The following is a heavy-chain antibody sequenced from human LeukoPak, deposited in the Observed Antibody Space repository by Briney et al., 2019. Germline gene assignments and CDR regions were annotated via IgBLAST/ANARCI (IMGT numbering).Heavy chain of an antibody. D-gene: IGHD1-7*01. CDR3: ARVATETTRWFDP. Sequence: GGSLRLSCAASGFTFNTYSMSWVRQAPGKGLEWVSIISRTSETIFYADSVKGRFTISRDNAKNSLYLQMNGLRAEDTAAYYCARVATETTRWFDPWGQGTLVTVSS. V-gene: IGHV3-21*01. CDR2: ISRTSETI. CDR1: GFTFNTYS. J-gene: IGHJ5*02.